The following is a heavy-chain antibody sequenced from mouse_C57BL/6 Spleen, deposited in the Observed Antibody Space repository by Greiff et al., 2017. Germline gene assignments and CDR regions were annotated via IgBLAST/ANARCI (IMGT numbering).Heavy chain of an antibody. V-gene: IGHV1-55*01. D-gene: IGHD2-10*02. CDR2: IYPGSGST. CDR1: GYTFTSYW. J-gene: IGHJ1*03. Sequence: VQLQQPGAELVKPGASVKMSCKASGYTFTSYWITWVKQRPGQGLEWIGDIYPGSGSTNYNEKFKSKATLTVDTSSSTAYMQLSSLTSEDSAVYYCAREYGNYLYFDVWGTGTTVTVSS. CDR3: AREYGNYLYFDV.